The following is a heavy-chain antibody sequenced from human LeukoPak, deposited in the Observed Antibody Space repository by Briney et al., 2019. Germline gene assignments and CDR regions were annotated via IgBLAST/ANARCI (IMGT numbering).Heavy chain of an antibody. J-gene: IGHJ3*02. Sequence: SQTLSLTCTVSGGSISSGSYYWSWIRQPAGKGLEWIGRIYTSGSTNYNPSLKSRVTISVDTSKNQFSLKLSSVTAADTAVYYCARHTSSGWYPGAFDIWGQGTMVTVSS. D-gene: IGHD6-19*01. CDR1: GGSISSGSYY. CDR2: IYTSGST. V-gene: IGHV4-61*02. CDR3: ARHTSSGWYPGAFDI.